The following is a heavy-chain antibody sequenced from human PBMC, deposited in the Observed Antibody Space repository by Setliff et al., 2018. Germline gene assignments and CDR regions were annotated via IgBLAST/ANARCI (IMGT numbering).Heavy chain of an antibody. CDR3: ARGSEDIVVVPAAHDPEYYYYYMDV. J-gene: IGHJ6*03. Sequence: ASVKVSCKASGYTFTSYDINWVRQATGQGLEWMGWMNPNSGNTGYAQKFQGRVTMTRNTSISTAYMELSSLRSEDTAVYYCARGSEDIVVVPAAHDPEYYYYYMDVWGKGTTVTVSS. CDR2: MNPNSGNT. CDR1: GYTFTSYD. V-gene: IGHV1-8*02. D-gene: IGHD2-2*01.